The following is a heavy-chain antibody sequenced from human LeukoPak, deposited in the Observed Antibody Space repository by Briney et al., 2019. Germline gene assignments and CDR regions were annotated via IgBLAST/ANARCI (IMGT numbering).Heavy chain of an antibody. V-gene: IGHV4-4*07. CDR3: ARVADYYDSSGYSPGAFDI. J-gene: IGHJ3*02. CDR2: IYTSGST. Sequence: SETLSLTCTVPGGSISSHYWSWIRQPAGEGLEWIGHIYTSGSTKYSPSLKSRVTMSVDTSKNQFSLKLSSVTAADTAVYYCARVADYYDSSGYSPGAFDIWGQGTMVTVSS. CDR1: GGSISSHY. D-gene: IGHD3-22*01.